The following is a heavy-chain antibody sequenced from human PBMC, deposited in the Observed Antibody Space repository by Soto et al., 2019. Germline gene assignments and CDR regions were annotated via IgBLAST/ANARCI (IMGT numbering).Heavy chain of an antibody. J-gene: IGHJ5*02. CDR1: GYTFTSYG. CDR3: ARDVRCSSTSCYASWFDP. V-gene: IGHV1-18*01. CDR2: ISAYNGNT. Sequence: ASVKVSCEASGYTFTSYGISWVRQAPGQGLEWMGWISAYNGNTNYAQKLQGRVTMTTDTSTSTAYMELRSLRSDDTAVYYCARDVRCSSTSCYASWFDPWGQGTLVTVSS. D-gene: IGHD2-2*01.